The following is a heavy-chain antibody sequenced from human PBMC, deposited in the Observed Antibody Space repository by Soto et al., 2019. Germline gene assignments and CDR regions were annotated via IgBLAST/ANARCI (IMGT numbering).Heavy chain of an antibody. V-gene: IGHV2-5*02. CDR1: GFSLTTIPVG. D-gene: IGHD2-21*02. J-gene: IGHJ4*02. CDR2: DYWDDDN. Sequence: QITLRESGPTLVKPTQTLTLTCTFSGFSLTTIPVGVGWIRQSPGKALEWLAFDYWDDDNRYSPSLRSRLTVTKDTSKNQVVRTMTNVDPVDTATYFCAHRRHSGDLNGGFFAYWGQGTLVTVSS. CDR3: AHRRHSGDLNGGFFAY.